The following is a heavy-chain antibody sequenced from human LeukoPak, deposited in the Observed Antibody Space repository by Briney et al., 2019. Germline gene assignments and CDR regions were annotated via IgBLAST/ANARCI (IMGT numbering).Heavy chain of an antibody. V-gene: IGHV3-48*03. CDR1: GFTFGTSE. D-gene: IGHD4-11*01. CDR3: ARERVTTGGDACDI. CDR2: ISSLGTKI. Sequence: GGSLRLSCAASGFTFGTSEMNWVRQAPGKGLEWVSYISSLGTKIYYADSVRGRFTMSRDNAKNSLYLQMDSLRAEDTAIYYCARERVTTGGDACDIWGQGPMVTVSS. J-gene: IGHJ3*02.